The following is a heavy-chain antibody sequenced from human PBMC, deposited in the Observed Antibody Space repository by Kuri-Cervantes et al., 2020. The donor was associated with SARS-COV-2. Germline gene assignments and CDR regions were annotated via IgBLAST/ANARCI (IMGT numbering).Heavy chain of an antibody. D-gene: IGHD4-17*01. V-gene: IGHV3-21*01. CDR1: GFTFSSYS. Sequence: GGSLRLSCAASGFTFSSYSMNWVRQAPGKGLEWVSSISSSSSYIYYADSVKGRFTISRDNAKNSLYLQMNSLRVEDTALYYCARAYGDYVFREALDSWGQGTLVTVSS. J-gene: IGHJ4*02. CDR3: ARAYGDYVFREALDS. CDR2: ISSSSSYI.